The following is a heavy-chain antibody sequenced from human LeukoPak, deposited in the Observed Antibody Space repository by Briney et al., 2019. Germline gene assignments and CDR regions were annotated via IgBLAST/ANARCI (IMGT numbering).Heavy chain of an antibody. V-gene: IGHV3-7*01. CDR3: ARDDCSSISCYHNWFDP. CDR2: IKQDGSEK. CDR1: GFTISSYW. J-gene: IGHJ5*02. D-gene: IGHD2-2*01. Sequence: GGSLRLSCAASGFTISSYWMSWDRQAPGKGLEWVANIKQDGSEKYYVDSVKGRFTISRDNAKNSLYLQMNSLRAEDTAVYYCARDDCSSISCYHNWFDPWGQGALVTVSS.